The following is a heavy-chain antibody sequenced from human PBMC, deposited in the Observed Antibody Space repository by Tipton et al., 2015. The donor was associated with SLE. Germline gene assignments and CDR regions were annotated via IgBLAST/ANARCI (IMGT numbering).Heavy chain of an antibody. Sequence: TLSLTCTVSGGSISSGGYYWNWIRQPAGKGLEWIGRISNSGSTTYNPSLKRRVTISVDTSKNQFSLKLSSVTAADTAVYFCARDAEVVSSWTGLTYYFDYWGQSALVTVSS. CDR3: ARDAEVVSSWTGLTYYFDY. CDR2: ISNSGST. J-gene: IGHJ4*02. D-gene: IGHD3/OR15-3a*01. V-gene: IGHV4-61*02. CDR1: GGSISSGGYY.